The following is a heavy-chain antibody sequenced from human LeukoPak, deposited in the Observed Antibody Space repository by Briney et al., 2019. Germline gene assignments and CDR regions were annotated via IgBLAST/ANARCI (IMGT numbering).Heavy chain of an antibody. V-gene: IGHV5-51*01. CDR3: ARGPIVVVAAADTNWLDP. J-gene: IGHJ5*02. CDR2: IYPSDSDT. D-gene: IGHD2-2*01. Sequence: GESLKISCKGSGYSFTNYWIGWVRQMPGKGLEWMGIIYPSDSDTTYSPSFQGQVTISADKSISTAYLQWSSLKASDTAMYYCARGPIVVVAAADTNWLDPWGQGTLVTVSS. CDR1: GYSFTNYW.